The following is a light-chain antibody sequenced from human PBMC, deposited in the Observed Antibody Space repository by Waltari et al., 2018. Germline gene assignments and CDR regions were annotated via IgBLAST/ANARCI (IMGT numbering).Light chain of an antibody. V-gene: IGKV3-15*01. J-gene: IGKJ1*01. Sequence: EIVMTQSPATLSVFPGERPTLSCRASQSIRSNLAWYQHKPGQAPRLLIYGASTRATGLPARFSGSGSGTEFTLTISSLQSEDFAVYFCQQYDNWLGTFGQGTKVEIK. CDR3: QQYDNWLGT. CDR2: GAS. CDR1: QSIRSN.